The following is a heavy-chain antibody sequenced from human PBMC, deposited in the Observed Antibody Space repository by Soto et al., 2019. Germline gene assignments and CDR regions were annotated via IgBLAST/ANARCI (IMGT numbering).Heavy chain of an antibody. CDR3: ARGVDTAKAGY. D-gene: IGHD5-18*01. CDR2: IYPAGNT. J-gene: IGHJ4*02. CDR1: GFTVSSHH. V-gene: IGHV3-53*01. Sequence: PGGSLRLSCAASGFTVSSHHMTWVRQAPGRGPEWVSTIYPAGNTYYADSVKGRFTISRDTSKNMLYLQMNSLRAEDTALYYCARGVDTAKAGYWGQGTQVTVSS.